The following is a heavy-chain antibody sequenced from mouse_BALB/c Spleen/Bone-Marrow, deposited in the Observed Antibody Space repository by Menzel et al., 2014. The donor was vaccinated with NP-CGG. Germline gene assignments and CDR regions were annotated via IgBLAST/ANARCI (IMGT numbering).Heavy chain of an antibody. CDR2: ISDDGGNT. CDR3: ARETGPRAMDY. Sequence: EVQLVESGGGLVKPGGSLKLSCAASGFTFSDYYMFWVRQTPEKRLEWVATISDDGGNTYYRDSVKGRFTISRDNAKNKLNLRMSSLKSEDTATYHCARETGPRAMDYWGQGTSVTVSS. V-gene: IGHV5-4*02. CDR1: GFTFSDYY. J-gene: IGHJ4*01. D-gene: IGHD4-1*01.